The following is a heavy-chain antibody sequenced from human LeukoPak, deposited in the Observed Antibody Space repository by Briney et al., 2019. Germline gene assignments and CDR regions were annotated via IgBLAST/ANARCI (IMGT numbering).Heavy chain of an antibody. CDR3: ARRIWFGELRDDAFDI. CDR2: IYHSGST. D-gene: IGHD3-10*01. Sequence: GSLRLSCAASGFTFSSYAMSWVRQPPGKGLEWIGEIYHSGSTNYNPSLKSRVTISVDKSKNQFSLKLSSVTAADTAVYYCARRIWFGELRDDAFDIWGQGTMVTVSS. V-gene: IGHV4-4*02. J-gene: IGHJ3*02. CDR1: GFTFSSYAM.